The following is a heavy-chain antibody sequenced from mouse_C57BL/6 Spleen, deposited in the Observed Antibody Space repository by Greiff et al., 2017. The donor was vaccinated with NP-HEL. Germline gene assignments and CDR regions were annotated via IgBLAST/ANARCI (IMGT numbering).Heavy chain of an antibody. V-gene: IGHV5-17*01. CDR2: ISSGSSTI. CDR1: GFTFSDYG. D-gene: IGHD1-1*01. Sequence: EVMLVESGGGLVKPGGSLKLSCAASGFTFSDYGMHWVRQAPEKGLEWVAYISSGSSTIYYADTVKGRFNISREKAKKTLFLQMTSLRSEDTAMCYCAGRYGSPIAYWGQGTLVTVSA. CDR3: AGRYGSPIAY. J-gene: IGHJ3*01.